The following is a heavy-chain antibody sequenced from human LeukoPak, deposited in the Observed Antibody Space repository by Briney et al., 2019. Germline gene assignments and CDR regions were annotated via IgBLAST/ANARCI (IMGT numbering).Heavy chain of an antibody. D-gene: IGHD6-13*01. CDR3: ARGGLYSSSWYNWFDP. Sequence: SETLSLTCTVSGGSISSYYWSWLRQPPGKGLEWVGYIYYSGSTNYNPSLKSRVTISVDTSKNQFSLKLSSVTAADTAVYYCARGGLYSSSWYNWFDPWGQGTLVTVSS. CDR2: IYYSGST. V-gene: IGHV4-59*01. CDR1: GGSISSYY. J-gene: IGHJ5*02.